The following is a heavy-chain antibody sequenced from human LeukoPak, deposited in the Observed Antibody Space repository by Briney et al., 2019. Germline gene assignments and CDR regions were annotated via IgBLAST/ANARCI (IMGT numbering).Heavy chain of an antibody. CDR3: ARQKSGYDPPIDY. CDR2: IYHSGST. Sequence: SETLSLTCAVSGYSISSGYYWGWIRQPPGKGLEWIGSIYHSGSTYYNPSLKSRVTVSVDTSKNQFSLKLSSVTAADTAVYYCARQKSGYDPPIDYWGQGTLVTVSS. D-gene: IGHD5-12*01. V-gene: IGHV4-38-2*01. CDR1: GYSISSGYY. J-gene: IGHJ4*02.